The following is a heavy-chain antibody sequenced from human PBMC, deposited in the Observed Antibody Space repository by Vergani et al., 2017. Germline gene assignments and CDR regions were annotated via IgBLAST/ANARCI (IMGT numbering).Heavy chain of an antibody. CDR1: GFTFSSYS. V-gene: IGHV3-21*01. Sequence: EVQLVESGGGLVKPGGSLRLSCAASGFTFSSYSMNWVRQAPGKGLEWVSSISSSSSYIYYADSVKGRFTISSDNAKNSLYLQMNSLRAEDTAVYYCASFSSSWYASAEYFQHWGQGTLVTVSS. CDR3: ASFSSSWYASAEYFQH. J-gene: IGHJ1*01. D-gene: IGHD6-13*01. CDR2: ISSSSSYI.